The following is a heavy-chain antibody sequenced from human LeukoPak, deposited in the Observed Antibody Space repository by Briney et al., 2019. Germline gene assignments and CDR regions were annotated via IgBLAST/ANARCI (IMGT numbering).Heavy chain of an antibody. Sequence: GGSLRLSCAAPGITVPNHAMSWVRQTPGKGLEWVAGIRGHSESTYYTDSVKGRFTISRGNSKSMLYLQMNSLRLEDTAVYYCAKGGLGYCTSTSCYRKGYMDVWGKGTTVIVSS. CDR1: GITVPNHA. CDR2: IRGHSEST. J-gene: IGHJ6*03. D-gene: IGHD2-2*02. V-gene: IGHV3-23*01. CDR3: AKGGLGYCTSTSCYRKGYMDV.